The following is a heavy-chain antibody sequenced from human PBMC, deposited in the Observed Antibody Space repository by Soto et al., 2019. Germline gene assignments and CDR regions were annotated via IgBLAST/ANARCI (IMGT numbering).Heavy chain of an antibody. J-gene: IGHJ4*02. V-gene: IGHV4-34*01. D-gene: IGHD5-18*01. Sequence: LSLTCAVYGGSFSSYHWSWIRQTPGKGLEWIGEINHLTTTNYNPPLKSRVIISLDTPKNQFSLKLSSVTAADTAVYYCARGYDTALAPIFWGQGILVTVSS. CDR3: ARGYDTALAPIF. CDR1: GGSFSSYH. CDR2: INHLTTT.